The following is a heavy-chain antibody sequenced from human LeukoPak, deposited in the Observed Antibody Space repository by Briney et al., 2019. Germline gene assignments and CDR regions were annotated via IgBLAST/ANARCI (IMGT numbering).Heavy chain of an antibody. Sequence: KSGGSLRLSCAASGFTLSSHWMHWVRQAPGKGLEWVSSISSGNVIYYADSVKGRFTISRDNAKNSLYLQMNSLRVEDTALYYCARDRGGITAVGRDHWGQGTLVTVSS. V-gene: IGHV3-69-1*01. CDR1: GFTLSSHW. CDR3: ARDRGGITAVGRDH. D-gene: IGHD6-13*01. J-gene: IGHJ4*02. CDR2: ISSGNVI.